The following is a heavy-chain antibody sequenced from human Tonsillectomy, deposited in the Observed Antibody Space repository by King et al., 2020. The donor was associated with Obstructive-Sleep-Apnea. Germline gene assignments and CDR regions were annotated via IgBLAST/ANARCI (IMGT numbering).Heavy chain of an antibody. Sequence: QLQESGPGLVKPSETLSLTCTVSGGSISGYYWSWIRQPPGKGLEWIGYISYTVSTNYNPSLKSRVTISVDTSKNQFSLKLSSVTAADTAVYYCARVGRPYFYYYGMDVWGQGTTVTVSS. CDR1: GGSISGYY. CDR3: ARVGRPYFYYYGMDV. D-gene: IGHD3-10*01. CDR2: ISYTVST. J-gene: IGHJ6*02. V-gene: IGHV4-59*01.